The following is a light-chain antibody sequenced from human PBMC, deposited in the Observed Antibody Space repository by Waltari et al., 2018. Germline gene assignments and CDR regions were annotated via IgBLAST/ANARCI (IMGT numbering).Light chain of an antibody. CDR2: DVR. CDR3: TSYTSSHGLV. V-gene: IGLV2-14*03. Sequence: QSALTQPASVSGSPGQSITISCTGTSRDVGGDNYRHWYQQHPGKAPKVVIFDVRYRPSWVSHLFSASKSGNTSSLTISGLQAEDEADYYCTSYTSSHGLVFGTGTKVTVL. J-gene: IGLJ1*01. CDR1: SRDVGGDNY.